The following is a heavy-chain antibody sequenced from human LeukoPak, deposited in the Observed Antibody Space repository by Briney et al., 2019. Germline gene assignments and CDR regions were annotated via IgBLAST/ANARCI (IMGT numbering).Heavy chain of an antibody. CDR1: GFTFSNYG. V-gene: IGHV3-23*01. CDR2: TSGSGENS. D-gene: IGHD6-6*01. Sequence: GGTLRLSCAASGFTFSNYGMSWVRQAPGKGLEWVSVTSGSGENSYYADSVKGRFTISRDNFKNTLYLQMNSLRAEDTAVYYCTTDLGRSRIAPRFYYWGQGTLVTVSS. CDR3: TTDLGRSRIAPRFYY. J-gene: IGHJ4*02.